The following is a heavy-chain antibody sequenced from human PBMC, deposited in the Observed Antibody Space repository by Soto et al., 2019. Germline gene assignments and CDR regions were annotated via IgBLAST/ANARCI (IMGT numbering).Heavy chain of an antibody. CDR3: VRHRRADSILTGYYKCGAAFDY. D-gene: IGHD3-9*01. CDR2: ISAYNGNT. CDR1: GYTFTSYG. J-gene: IGHJ4*02. Sequence: QVQLVQSGAEVKKPGASVKVSCKASGYTFTSYGISWVRQAPGQGLEWMGWISAYNGNTNYAQKLQGRVTMTTDTSTSAAYMELRSLRSDDTAGYYRVRHRRADSILTGYYKCGAAFDYWGQGTLVTVSS. V-gene: IGHV1-18*01.